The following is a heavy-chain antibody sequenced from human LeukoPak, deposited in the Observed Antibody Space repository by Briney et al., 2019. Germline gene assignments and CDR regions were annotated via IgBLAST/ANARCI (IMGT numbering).Heavy chain of an antibody. V-gene: IGHV3-53*01. CDR1: GFTVSNNY. D-gene: IGHD2-15*01. Sequence: GGSLRLSCAASGFTVSNNYMSWVRQAPGKGLEWVSVIYSGGSTYYADSVKGRFTISRDNSKNTLYLQMNSLRVEDTAVYYCARDRSCSGGSCYSGNAFDIWGQGTMVTVSS. CDR2: IYSGGST. J-gene: IGHJ3*02. CDR3: ARDRSCSGGSCYSGNAFDI.